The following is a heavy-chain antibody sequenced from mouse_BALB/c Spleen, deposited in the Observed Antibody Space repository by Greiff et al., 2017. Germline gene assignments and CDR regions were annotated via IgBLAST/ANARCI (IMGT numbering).Heavy chain of an antibody. V-gene: IGHV1-15*01. CDR2: IDPETGGT. CDR1: GYTFTDYE. CDR3: TRRVYYYFDY. D-gene: IGHD1-3*01. Sequence: QVQLKQPGAELVRPGASVTLSCKASGYTFTDYEMHWVKQTPVHGLEWIGAIDPETGGTAYNQKFKGKATLTADKSSSTAYMELRSLTSEDSAVYYCTRRVYYYFDYWGQGTTLTVSS. J-gene: IGHJ2*01.